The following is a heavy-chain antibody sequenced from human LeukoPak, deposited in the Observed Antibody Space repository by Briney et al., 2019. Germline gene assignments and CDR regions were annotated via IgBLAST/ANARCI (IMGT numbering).Heavy chain of an antibody. Sequence: PSETLSLTCTVSGGSISSYYWSWIRQPPGKGLEWIGYIYYSGSTNYNPSLKSRVTISVDTSKNQFSLKLSSVTAAGTAVYYCARVHGSSWYHFDYWGQGTLVTVSS. V-gene: IGHV4-59*01. CDR1: GGSISSYY. D-gene: IGHD6-13*01. J-gene: IGHJ4*02. CDR2: IYYSGST. CDR3: ARVHGSSWYHFDY.